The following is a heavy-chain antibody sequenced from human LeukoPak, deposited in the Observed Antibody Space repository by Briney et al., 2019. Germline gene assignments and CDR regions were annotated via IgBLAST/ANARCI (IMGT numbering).Heavy chain of an antibody. CDR2: ISYDGSNK. Sequence: GGSLRLSCAASGFTFSSYGMHWVRQAPGKGLEWVAVISYDGSNKYYADSVKGRFTISRDNSKNTLYLQMNSLRAADTAVYYCAKDRGYSYGYDYFDYWGQGTLVTVSS. CDR3: AKDRGYSYGYDYFDY. J-gene: IGHJ4*02. V-gene: IGHV3-30*18. CDR1: GFTFSSYG. D-gene: IGHD5-18*01.